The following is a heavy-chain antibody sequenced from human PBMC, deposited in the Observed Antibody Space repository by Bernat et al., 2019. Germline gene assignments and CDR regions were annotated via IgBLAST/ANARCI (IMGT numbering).Heavy chain of an antibody. CDR2: ISGSGGST. D-gene: IGHD2-2*01. Sequence: EVQLLESGGGLVQPGGSLRLSCAASGFTFSSYAMSWVRQAPGKGLEWVAAISGSGGSTYYADSVQGRLTIFTDNSKNTTYLQMISLSAEDTAVIDLAKGPRAVLVPRYFDYWGQGTLVTVSS. CDR1: GFTFSSYA. CDR3: AKGPRAVLVPRYFDY. J-gene: IGHJ4*02. V-gene: IGHV3-23*01.